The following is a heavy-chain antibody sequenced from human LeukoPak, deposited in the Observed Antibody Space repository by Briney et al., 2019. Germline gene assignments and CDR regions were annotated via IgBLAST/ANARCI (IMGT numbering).Heavy chain of an antibody. J-gene: IGHJ4*02. CDR2: ISNSSSTM. D-gene: IGHD2-2*01. Sequence: GSLRLSCAASGCTFSSYSMNWVRQAPGKGLEWISYISNSSSTMYYADSVKGRFTISRDNAKNSLYLQMNSLRAEDTAVYYCASGVSSTSCYVDYWGQGTLVTVSS. CDR1: GCTFSSYS. V-gene: IGHV3-48*01. CDR3: ASGVSSTSCYVDY.